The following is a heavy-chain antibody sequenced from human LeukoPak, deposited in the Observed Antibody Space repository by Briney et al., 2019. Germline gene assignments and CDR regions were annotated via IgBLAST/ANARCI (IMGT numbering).Heavy chain of an antibody. Sequence: PGGSLRLSCAASGFTFIDHYMDWVRQAPWKGLECVGRTKNKANSYTTEYAPSVKGRFTISRDDSKNSLYLQMNSLKTDDTAVYYCARVRLQRNWYFDLWGRGTLVTVSS. CDR3: ARVRLQRNWYFDL. CDR2: TKNKANSYTT. V-gene: IGHV3-72*01. D-gene: IGHD6-25*01. CDR1: GFTFIDHY. J-gene: IGHJ2*01.